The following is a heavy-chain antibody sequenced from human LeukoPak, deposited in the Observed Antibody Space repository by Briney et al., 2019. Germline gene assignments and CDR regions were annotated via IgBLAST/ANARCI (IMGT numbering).Heavy chain of an antibody. CDR3: ARAGYSYGYVPTTFFDY. Sequence: GGSLRLSCAASGFTFSSYSMNCVRQAPGKGLEWVSYISSSSSTIYYADSVKGRFTISRDNAKNSLYLQMNSLRAEDTAVYYCARAGYSYGYVPTTFFDYWGQGTLVTVSS. J-gene: IGHJ4*02. D-gene: IGHD5-18*01. CDR2: ISSSSSTI. V-gene: IGHV3-48*01. CDR1: GFTFSSYS.